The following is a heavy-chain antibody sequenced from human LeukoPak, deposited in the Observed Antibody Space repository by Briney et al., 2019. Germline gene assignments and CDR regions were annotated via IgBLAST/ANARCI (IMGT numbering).Heavy chain of an antibody. J-gene: IGHJ6*04. D-gene: IGHD3-10*02. CDR2: ISSSGSTI. CDR3: AELGITMIGGV. Sequence: GGSLRLSCAASGFTFSNSAMNWVRQAPGKGLEWVSYISSSGSTIYYADSVKGRFTISRDNAKNSLYLQMNSLRAEDTAVYYCAELGITMIGGVWGKGTTVTISS. CDR1: GFTFSNSA. V-gene: IGHV3-48*03.